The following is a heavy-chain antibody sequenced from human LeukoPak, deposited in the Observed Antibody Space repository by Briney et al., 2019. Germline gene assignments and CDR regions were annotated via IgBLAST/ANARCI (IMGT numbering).Heavy chain of an antibody. J-gene: IGHJ6*02. Sequence: GGSLRLSCAASGFTFSSYSMDWVRQAPGKGLEWVSSISSSSSYIYYADSVKGRFTISRDNAKNSLYLQMNSLRAEDTAVYYCARYSKAQYYYYGLDVWGQGTTVTVSS. V-gene: IGHV3-21*01. D-gene: IGHD2-21*01. CDR2: ISSSSSYI. CDR1: GFTFSSYS. CDR3: ARYSKAQYYYYGLDV.